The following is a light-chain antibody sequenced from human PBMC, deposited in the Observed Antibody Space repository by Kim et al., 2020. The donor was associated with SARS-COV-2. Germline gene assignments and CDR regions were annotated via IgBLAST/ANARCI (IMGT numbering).Light chain of an antibody. V-gene: IGKV1-39*01. CDR2: AAS. Sequence: ASVGDRGTINCRASQSINSYLNWYQQKPGKAPKLLIYAASSLKSGVPSRFRGSRSGTDFTLTITSLQPEDFATYYCQQTHSSPLTFGGGTKVDIK. CDR1: QSINSY. CDR3: QQTHSSPLT. J-gene: IGKJ4*01.